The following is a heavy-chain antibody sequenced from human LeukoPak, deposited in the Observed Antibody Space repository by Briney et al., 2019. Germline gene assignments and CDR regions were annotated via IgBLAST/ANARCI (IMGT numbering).Heavy chain of an antibody. Sequence: GESLKISCKGSGYSFTSYWIGWVRQMPGKGLEWRGIIYPGDSDTRYSPSFQGQVTISADKSISTAYLQWSSLKASDTAMYYCARGGDYYYDSSGYWSPFDYWGQGTLVTVSS. CDR3: ARGGDYYYDSSGYWSPFDY. CDR2: IYPGDSDT. J-gene: IGHJ4*02. V-gene: IGHV5-51*01. CDR1: GYSFTSYW. D-gene: IGHD3-22*01.